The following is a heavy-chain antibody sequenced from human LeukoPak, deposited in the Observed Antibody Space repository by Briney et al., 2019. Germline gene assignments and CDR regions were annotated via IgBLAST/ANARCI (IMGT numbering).Heavy chain of an antibody. D-gene: IGHD6-13*01. CDR3: AKSSSSWYFGVYYYYYYMDV. J-gene: IGHJ6*03. CDR1: GFTFSSYG. Sequence: GGSLRLSCAASGFTFSSYGMYWVRQAPGKGLEWVAFIRYDGSNKYYADSVKGRFTISRDNSKNTLYLQMNSLRAEDTAVYYCAKSSSSWYFGVYYYYYYMDVWGKGTTVTISS. V-gene: IGHV3-30*02. CDR2: IRYDGSNK.